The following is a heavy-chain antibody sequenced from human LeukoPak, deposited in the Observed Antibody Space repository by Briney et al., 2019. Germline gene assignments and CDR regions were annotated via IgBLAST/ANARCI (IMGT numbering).Heavy chain of an antibody. V-gene: IGHV3-21*01. CDR1: GFTFSSYS. CDR3: ARDGSYDSSGYYYA. Sequence: PGGTLRLSCAASGFTFSSYSMNWVRQAPGKGLEWVSSISSSSSYIYYADSVKGRFTISRDNAKNSLYLQMNSLRAEDTAVYYCARDGSYDSSGYYYAWGQGTLVTVSS. CDR2: ISSSSSYI. J-gene: IGHJ5*02. D-gene: IGHD3-22*01.